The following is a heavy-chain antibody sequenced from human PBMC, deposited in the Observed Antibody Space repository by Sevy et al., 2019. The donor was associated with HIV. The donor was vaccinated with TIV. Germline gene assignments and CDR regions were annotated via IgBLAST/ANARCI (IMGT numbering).Heavy chain of an antibody. D-gene: IGHD5-12*01. CDR1: GFTFDDYA. CDR3: TRGLATADTPEYYFDY. V-gene: IGHV3-49*03. CDR2: ITRNSFEAYGGTT. Sequence: GGSLRLSCTTSGFTFDDYAMSWFRQAPGKGLEWVAFITRNSFEAYGGTTDYAASVKGRFRISRDDSKSVAYLQMNIQKTEDTAVYYCTRGLATADTPEYYFDYWGQGTLVTVSS. J-gene: IGHJ4*02.